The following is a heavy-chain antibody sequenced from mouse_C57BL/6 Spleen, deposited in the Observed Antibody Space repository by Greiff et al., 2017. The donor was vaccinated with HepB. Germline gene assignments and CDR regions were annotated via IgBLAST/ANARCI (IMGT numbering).Heavy chain of an antibody. CDR3: ARSGDGYPYAMDY. CDR2: IDPSDSYT. Sequence: QVHVKQPGAELVMPGASVKLSCKASGYTFTSYWMNWVKQRPGQGLEWIGEIDPSDSYTNYNQKFKGKSTLTVDKSSSTAYMQLSSLTSEDSAVYYCARSGDGYPYAMDYWGQGTSVTVSS. J-gene: IGHJ4*01. D-gene: IGHD2-3*01. CDR1: GYTFTSYW. V-gene: IGHV1-69*01.